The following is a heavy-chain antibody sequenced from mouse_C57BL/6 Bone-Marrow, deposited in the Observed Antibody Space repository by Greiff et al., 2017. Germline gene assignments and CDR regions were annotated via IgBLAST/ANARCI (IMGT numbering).Heavy chain of an antibody. Sequence: EVQLVESGGGLVQSGRSLRLFCATSGFTFSDFYMEWVRQAPGKGLEWIAASRNKANDYTTEYSASVKGRFIVSRDTSQSILYLQMNALRAEDTAIYYCARDRGYFDVWGTGTPVTVSS. CDR1: GFTFSDFY. J-gene: IGHJ1*03. CDR3: ARDRGYFDV. V-gene: IGHV7-1*01. CDR2: SRNKANDYTT.